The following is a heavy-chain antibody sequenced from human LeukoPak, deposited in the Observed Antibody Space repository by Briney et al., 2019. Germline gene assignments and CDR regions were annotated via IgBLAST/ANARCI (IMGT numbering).Heavy chain of an antibody. D-gene: IGHD2-21*02. CDR3: ARYRNCGSDCYDAFDI. V-gene: IGHV4-38-2*02. Sequence: SETLSLTCTVSGYSISSGYYWGWIRQPPGKGLEWIGGIYHRGSTYYNPSLKSRVTISVDTSKNQFSLKLNSVTAADTAVYYCARYRNCGSDCYDAFDIWGQGTMVTVSS. J-gene: IGHJ3*02. CDR1: GYSISSGYY. CDR2: IYHRGST.